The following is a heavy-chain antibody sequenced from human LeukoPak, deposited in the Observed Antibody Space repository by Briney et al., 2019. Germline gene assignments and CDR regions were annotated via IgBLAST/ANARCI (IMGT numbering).Heavy chain of an antibody. CDR1: GVTFSSYV. CDR3: AKGGPSGMDV. Sequence: PGGSLRLSCAASGVTFSSYVMHWVRQAPGKGLDWVAIISYDENKKFHADSVKGRFTISRDNSKNTLYLQMNSLRAEDTAVYYYAKGGPSGMDVWGQGTTVTVSS. CDR2: ISYDENKK. V-gene: IGHV3-30*18. D-gene: IGHD3-10*01. J-gene: IGHJ6*02.